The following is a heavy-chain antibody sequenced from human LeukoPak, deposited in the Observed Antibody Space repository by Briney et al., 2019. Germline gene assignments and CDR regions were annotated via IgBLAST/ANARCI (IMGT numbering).Heavy chain of an antibody. J-gene: IGHJ4*02. CDR3: ARDTYYHYYDSSGYYIDY. CDR1: GFTFSSYG. D-gene: IGHD3-22*01. CDR2: IWYDGSNK. V-gene: IGHV3-33*01. Sequence: GRSLRLSCAASGFTFSSYGMHWVRQAPGKGLEWVAVIWYDGSNKYYADSVEGRFTISRDNSKNTLYLQMNSLRAEDTAVYYCARDTYYHYYDSSGYYIDYWGQGTLVTVSS.